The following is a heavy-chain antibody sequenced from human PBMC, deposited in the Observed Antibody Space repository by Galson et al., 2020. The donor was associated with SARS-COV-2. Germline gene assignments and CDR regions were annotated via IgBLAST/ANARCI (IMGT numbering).Heavy chain of an antibody. D-gene: IGHD3-9*01. CDR2: ISSGSSYI. CDR3: ATLRPTDHDW. J-gene: IGHJ4*02. CDR1: GFSSSSYS. Sequence: GGSLRLSCAASGFSSSSYSMNWVRQAPGKGLEWVSSISSGSSYINYADSVQGSFTISRDNAKNPLYLQMSRLRAEDTAIYYCATLRPTDHDWWGQGTLVIVSS. V-gene: IGHV3-21*06.